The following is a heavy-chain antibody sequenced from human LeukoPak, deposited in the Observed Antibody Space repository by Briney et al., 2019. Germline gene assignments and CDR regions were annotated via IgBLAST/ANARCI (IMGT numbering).Heavy chain of an antibody. J-gene: IGHJ4*02. CDR2: IYQSGRT. V-gene: IGHV4-4*02. Sequence: SETLSLTCAVSGGSISSSIWWSWVRQPPGKGLEWIAEIYQSGRTNYNPSLRSRVTMSVDTSKSQISLRLSSVTAADTAVYYCVRRAFGPRWQFLYEKRYYFDYWGQGTLVTVSS. D-gene: IGHD4-23*01. CDR3: VRRAFGPRWQFLYEKRYYFDY. CDR1: GGSISSSIW.